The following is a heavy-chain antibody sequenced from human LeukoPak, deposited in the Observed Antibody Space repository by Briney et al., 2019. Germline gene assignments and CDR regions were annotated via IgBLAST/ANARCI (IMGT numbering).Heavy chain of an antibody. J-gene: IGHJ4*02. CDR1: GASVSSGSYY. V-gene: IGHV4-61*01. CDR3: ARDSH. CDR2: IFYTGSS. Sequence: KASETLSLTCTVSGASVSSGSYYWSWIRQSPGKGLEWIGYIFYTGSSNYSPALKSRVTISVDTSKNQFSLKLSSVTAADTAIYYCARDSHLGQGTLVTVSS.